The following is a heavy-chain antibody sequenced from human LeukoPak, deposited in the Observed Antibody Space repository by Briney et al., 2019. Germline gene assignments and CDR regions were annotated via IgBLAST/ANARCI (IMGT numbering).Heavy chain of an antibody. J-gene: IGHJ4*02. CDR2: IYPGDSDT. D-gene: IGHD3-16*01. CDR3: ARQSSLWESADY. Sequence: GESLQISCQSSGYRFTNYWIGWVRPMPGKGLEWMGIIYPGDSDTRYSPSFQGQVTISDDKSISTAYLQWSSLKASDTAMYFCARQSSLWESADYWGQGTLVTVSS. CDR1: GYRFTNYW. V-gene: IGHV5-51*01.